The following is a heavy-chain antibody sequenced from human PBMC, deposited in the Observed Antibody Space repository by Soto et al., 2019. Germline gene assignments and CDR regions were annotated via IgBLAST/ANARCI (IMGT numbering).Heavy chain of an antibody. J-gene: IGHJ6*02. CDR2: INPKSGGT. CDR3: ARGDSTDCSNGVCSFFYNHDMDV. V-gene: IGHV1-2*04. Sequence: ASGKVSCKASGYSFTDYHIHWVRQAPGQGLEWLGRINPKSGGTSTAQKFQGWVTMTTDTSISTASMELTRLTSDDTAIYYCARGDSTDCSNGVCSFFYNHDMDVWGQGTTVTVSS. CDR1: GYSFTDYH. D-gene: IGHD2-8*01.